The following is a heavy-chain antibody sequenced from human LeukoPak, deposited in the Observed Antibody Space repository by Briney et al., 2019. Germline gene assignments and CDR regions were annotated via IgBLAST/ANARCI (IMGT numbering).Heavy chain of an antibody. Sequence: GGSLRLSCAASGFTFSSYAMSWVRQAPGKGLEWVSAISGSGGSTYYADSVKGRFTISRDNSKNTLYLQMNSLRAEDTAVYYCAKDMVEQQLVPYYFDYWGQGTLVTVSS. CDR3: AKDMVEQQLVPYYFDY. J-gene: IGHJ4*02. D-gene: IGHD6-13*01. CDR2: ISGSGGST. CDR1: GFTFSSYA. V-gene: IGHV3-23*01.